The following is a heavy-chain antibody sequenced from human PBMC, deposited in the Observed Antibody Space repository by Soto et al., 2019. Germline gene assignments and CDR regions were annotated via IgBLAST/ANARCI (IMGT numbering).Heavy chain of an antibody. CDR1: GFTFSNYW. CDR3: ARVQSLAGVY. D-gene: IGHD6-19*01. CDR2: IKQDGGDK. V-gene: IGHV3-7*05. Sequence: EVQLVESGGGLVQPGGSLRLSCAASGFTFSNYWMSWVRQAPGKGLEWVANIKQDGGDKYYVDSVKGRFSISRDNAKNSLYLHMNSQRAEDTAVYYCARVQSLAGVYWGQGTLVTVSS. J-gene: IGHJ4*02.